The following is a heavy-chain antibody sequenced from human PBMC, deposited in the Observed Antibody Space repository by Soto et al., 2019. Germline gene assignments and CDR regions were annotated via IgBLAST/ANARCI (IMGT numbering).Heavy chain of an antibody. J-gene: IGHJ4*01. CDR3: GRSLMRRTVTTSVAY. CDR1: GFTFSNYG. Sequence: QVQLVESGGGVVQPGRSLRLSCAASGFTFSNYGMHWVRQAPGKGLEWVAVIWYDGSNKYYEDSVNGRFTISRDNSKKTLTLKMNRRRAADTARYYCGRSLMRRTVTTSVAYWGDVTLGTVSS. D-gene: IGHD4-17*01. V-gene: IGHV3-33*01. CDR2: IWYDGSNK.